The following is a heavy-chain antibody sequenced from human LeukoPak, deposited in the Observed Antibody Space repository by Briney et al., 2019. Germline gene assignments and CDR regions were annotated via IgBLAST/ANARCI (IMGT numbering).Heavy chain of an antibody. D-gene: IGHD2/OR15-2a*01. CDR1: GGTFSSYA. CDR3: ARAFMYPFSDYFDY. V-gene: IGHV1-69*05. CDR2: IIPIFGTA. J-gene: IGHJ4*02. Sequence: SVKVSCKAFGGTFSSYAISWVRQAPGQGLEWMGRIIPIFGTANYAQKFQGRVTITTDESTSTAYMELSSLRSEDTAVYYCARAFMYPFSDYFDYWGQGTLVTVSS.